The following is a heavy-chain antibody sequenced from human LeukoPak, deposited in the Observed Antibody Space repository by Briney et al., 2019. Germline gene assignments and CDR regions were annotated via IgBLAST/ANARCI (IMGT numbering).Heavy chain of an antibody. D-gene: IGHD2/OR15-2a*01. Sequence: GGSLRLSCAASGFTFSSYAMHWVRQAPGKGLERGAVIAYDGSNKYYADSVTGRFTISRDNSKNMVWLQMNSLRAEDTALYYCVCATLAWGQGTLVTVSS. CDR1: GFTFSSYA. J-gene: IGHJ5*02. V-gene: IGHV3-30*04. CDR3: VCATLA. CDR2: IAYDGSNK.